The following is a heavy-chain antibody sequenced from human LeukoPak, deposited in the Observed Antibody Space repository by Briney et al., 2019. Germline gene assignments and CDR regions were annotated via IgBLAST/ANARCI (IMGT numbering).Heavy chain of an antibody. CDR3: ARDSHPQWELGGEFYFDY. CDR2: IYYSGST. J-gene: IGHJ4*02. CDR1: GGSISSYY. Sequence: SETLSLTCTVSGGSISSYYWSWIRQSPGKGLEWLGYIYYSGSTRYNPSLKSRILIYVDTSKNQFSLMLSSVTAADTAIYFCARDSHPQWELGGEFYFDYWGQGILVTVSS. D-gene: IGHD1-26*01. V-gene: IGHV4-59*01.